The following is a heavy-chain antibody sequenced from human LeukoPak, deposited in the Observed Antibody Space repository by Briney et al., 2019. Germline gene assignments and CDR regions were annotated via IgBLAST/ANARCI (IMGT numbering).Heavy chain of an antibody. Sequence: GESLKISCKGSGYSFTSYWIGWVRQMPGKGLEWMGIISPGDSDARYSPSFQGQVTISADKSINTAYLQWSSLKASDTAMYYCARQAYCGGDCSANFDYWGQGTLVTVSS. CDR1: GYSFTSYW. D-gene: IGHD2-21*02. J-gene: IGHJ4*02. CDR2: ISPGDSDA. CDR3: ARQAYCGGDCSANFDY. V-gene: IGHV5-51*01.